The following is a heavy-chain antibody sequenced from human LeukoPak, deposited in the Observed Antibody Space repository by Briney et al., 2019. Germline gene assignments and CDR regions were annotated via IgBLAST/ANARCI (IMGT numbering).Heavy chain of an antibody. D-gene: IGHD3-16*01. Sequence: SETLSLTRTVSGGSISSGSYYWSWIRQPAGKGLEWIGRIYTSGSTNYNPSLKSRVTISVDTSKNQFSLKLSSVTAADTAVYYCARRRAELGDWFDPWGQGTLVTVSS. CDR2: IYTSGST. J-gene: IGHJ5*02. CDR1: GGSISSGSYY. V-gene: IGHV4-61*02. CDR3: ARRRAELGDWFDP.